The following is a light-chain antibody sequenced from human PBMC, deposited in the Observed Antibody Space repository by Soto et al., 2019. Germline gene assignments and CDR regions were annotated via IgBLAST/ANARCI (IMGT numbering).Light chain of an antibody. J-gene: IGKJ2*01. V-gene: IGKV4-1*01. CDR3: QQYYSMPYT. CDR2: WAS. CDR1: QSVLYSSNNKNC. Sequence: DIVMTQSPDSLAVSLGERATINCKSSQSVLYSSNNKNCLGWYQQKPGQSPNLLIYWASTRESGVPDRFSGSGSGTEFTLTISSLQAEDVAVYYCQQYYSMPYTFGQGTKLEIK.